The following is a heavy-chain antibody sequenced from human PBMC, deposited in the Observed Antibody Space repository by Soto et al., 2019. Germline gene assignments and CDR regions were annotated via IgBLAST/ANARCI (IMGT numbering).Heavy chain of an antibody. D-gene: IGHD3-16*01. J-gene: IGHJ4*02. CDR2: INDSGNT. CDR1: GGSFRGYF. Sequence: NPSETLSLTCAVSGGSFRGYFWSWIRQSPAKGLEWIGEINDSGNTYYNPSFKSRLTISVDTSTSQISLRLASVTAADSAVYYCQGGDFWGQGTRVTVS. CDR3: QGGDF. V-gene: IGHV4-34*01.